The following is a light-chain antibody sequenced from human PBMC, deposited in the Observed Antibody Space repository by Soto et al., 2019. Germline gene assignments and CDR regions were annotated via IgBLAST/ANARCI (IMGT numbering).Light chain of an antibody. V-gene: IGLV2-14*01. CDR3: SSYTSSSTFLL. J-gene: IGLJ2*01. Sequence: QSALTQPASMSGSPGQSITISCTGTSSDIGTYNYVSWYQQHPGKVPKLMIYEVSNRPSGVSNRFSGSKSGNVASLTISGLQAEDEADYYCSSYTSSSTFLLFGGGTKVTVL. CDR1: SSDIGTYNY. CDR2: EVS.